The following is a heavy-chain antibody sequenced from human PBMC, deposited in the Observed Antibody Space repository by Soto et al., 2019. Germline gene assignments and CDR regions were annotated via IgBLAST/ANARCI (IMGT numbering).Heavy chain of an antibody. CDR2: ISAYNGNT. J-gene: IGHJ4*02. CDR3: ARVDTAMVTQYFDY. D-gene: IGHD5-18*01. Sequence: QVQLVQSGAEVKKPGASVKVSCKASGYTFTSYGISWVRQAPGKGLEWMGWISAYNGNTNYAQKLQGRVPMTTDTSTSTAYMELRSLRSDDTAVYDCARVDTAMVTQYFDYWGQGPLVTVSS. V-gene: IGHV1-18*01. CDR1: GYTFTSYG.